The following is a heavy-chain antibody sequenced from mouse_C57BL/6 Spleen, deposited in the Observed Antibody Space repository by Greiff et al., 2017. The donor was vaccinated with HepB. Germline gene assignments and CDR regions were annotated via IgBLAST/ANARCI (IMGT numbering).Heavy chain of an antibody. D-gene: IGHD1-1*01. CDR3: ARGHYGSSYRGYYFDY. J-gene: IGHJ2*01. CDR1: GFTFSSYA. Sequence: EVKLVESGGGLVKPGGSLKLSCAASGFTFSSYAMSWVRQTPEKRLEWVATISDGGSYTYYPDNVKGRFTISRDNAKNNLYLQMSHLKSEDTAMYYCARGHYGSSYRGYYFDYWGQGTTLTVSS. V-gene: IGHV5-4*03. CDR2: ISDGGSYT.